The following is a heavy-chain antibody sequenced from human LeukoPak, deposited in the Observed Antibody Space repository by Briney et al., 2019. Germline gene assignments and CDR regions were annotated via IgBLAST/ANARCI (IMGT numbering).Heavy chain of an antibody. D-gene: IGHD6-13*01. CDR3: ARVREQQLAFDY. J-gene: IGHJ4*02. Sequence: SETLSLTCTVSGGSISSGGYYWSWIRQHPGKGLEWIGYIYYSGSTYYNPSLKSRVTISVDTSKNQFSLKLSSVTAADTAAYYCARVREQQLAFDYWGQGTLVTVSS. CDR2: IYYSGST. V-gene: IGHV4-31*03. CDR1: GGSISSGGYY.